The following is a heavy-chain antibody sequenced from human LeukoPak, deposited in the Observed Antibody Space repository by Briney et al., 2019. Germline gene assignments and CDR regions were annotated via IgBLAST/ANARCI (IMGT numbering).Heavy chain of an antibody. J-gene: IGHJ3*02. CDR2: IYTSGST. D-gene: IGHD2-2*02. V-gene: IGHV4-4*07. CDR3: AREGGRYCSSTSCYIGAFDI. Sequence: SETLSLTCTVSGGSISSYYWSWLRQPAGKGLEWIGRIYTSGSTNYNPSLTSRVTMSVDTSKNQFSLKLSSVTAADTAVYYCAREGGRYCSSTSCYIGAFDIWGQGTMVTVSS. CDR1: GGSISSYY.